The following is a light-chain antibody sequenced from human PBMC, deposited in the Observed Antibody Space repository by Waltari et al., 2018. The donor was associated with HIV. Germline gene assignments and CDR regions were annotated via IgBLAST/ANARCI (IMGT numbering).Light chain of an antibody. Sequence: DLQMTQSPSTLSASVGDRVTITCRASQSIGNWLAWYQQKPGRAPKVLIYKASSLQSGVPSRFSGRGSETEFTLTISSLQPDDFATYYCQQISSASRTFGGGTKVEIK. CDR1: QSIGNW. CDR3: QQISSASRT. J-gene: IGKJ4*01. V-gene: IGKV1-5*03. CDR2: KAS.